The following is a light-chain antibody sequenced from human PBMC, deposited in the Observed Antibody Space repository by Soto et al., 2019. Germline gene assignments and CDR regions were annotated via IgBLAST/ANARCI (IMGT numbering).Light chain of an antibody. Sequence: EIVLTQSPGTLSLSPGERATLSCRASQSVSSSYLAWYQQKPGQAPRLLIYGASSRATGIPDRFSVSGSLTDFALTISRLEAEDCAVYYCQQYGSSPQGTFGQGTKVEIK. CDR2: GAS. CDR3: QQYGSSPQGT. V-gene: IGKV3-20*01. CDR1: QSVSSSY. J-gene: IGKJ1*01.